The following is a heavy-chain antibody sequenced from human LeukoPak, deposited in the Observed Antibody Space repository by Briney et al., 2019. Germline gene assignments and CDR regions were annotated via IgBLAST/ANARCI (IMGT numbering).Heavy chain of an antibody. CDR2: IYYSGST. J-gene: IGHJ4*02. V-gene: IGHV4-59*08. CDR3: ARHRGERVDTGADY. D-gene: IGHD3-16*01. Sequence: SETLSLTCTVSGGSISSYYWSWIRQPPGKGLEWIGYIYYSGSTNYNPSLKSRVTISVDTSKNQFSLKLSSVTAADTAVYYCARHRGERVDTGADYWGQGTLVTVSS. CDR1: GGSISSYY.